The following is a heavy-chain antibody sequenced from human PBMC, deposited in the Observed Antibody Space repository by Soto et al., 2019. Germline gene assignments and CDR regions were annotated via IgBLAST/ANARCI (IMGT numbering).Heavy chain of an antibody. Sequence: WGSLRLSCAASGFTFISYAIILFRHSALKWLEWVSAISGSGGSTYYADSVKGRFTISRDNSKNTLYLQMNSLRAEDTAVYYCAKNVGVDFWSGSPPFADYWGQGTLVTVSS. CDR3: AKNVGVDFWSGSPPFADY. D-gene: IGHD3-3*01. CDR1: GFTFISYA. V-gene: IGHV3-23*01. J-gene: IGHJ4*02. CDR2: ISGSGGST.